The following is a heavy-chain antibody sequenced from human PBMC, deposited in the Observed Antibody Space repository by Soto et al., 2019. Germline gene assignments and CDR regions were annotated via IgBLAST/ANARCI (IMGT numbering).Heavy chain of an antibody. CDR3: AKDFLWARRQKADAFDI. CDR1: GFTFSSYG. CDR2: ISYDGSNK. V-gene: IGHV3-30*18. J-gene: IGHJ3*02. D-gene: IGHD2-21*01. Sequence: GGSLRLSCAASGFTFSSYGMHWVRQAPGKGLEWVAVISYDGSNKYYADSVKGRFTISRDNSKNTLYLQMNSLRAEDTAVYYCAKDFLWARRQKADAFDIWGQGTMVTVSS.